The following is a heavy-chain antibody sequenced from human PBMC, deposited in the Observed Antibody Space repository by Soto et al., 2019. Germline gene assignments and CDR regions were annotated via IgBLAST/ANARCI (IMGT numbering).Heavy chain of an antibody. V-gene: IGHV4-39*01. D-gene: IGHD3-10*02. Sequence: QLQLQESGPGLVKPSETLSLTCTVSGGSISSSSYYWGWIRQPPGKGLEWIGSIYYSGNTYYNPSLKSPVTISVDTSKNQFSLKLSSVTAADTAVYYCARLFPPDYWGQGILVTVSS. J-gene: IGHJ4*02. CDR2: IYYSGNT. CDR1: GGSISSSSYY. CDR3: ARLFPPDY.